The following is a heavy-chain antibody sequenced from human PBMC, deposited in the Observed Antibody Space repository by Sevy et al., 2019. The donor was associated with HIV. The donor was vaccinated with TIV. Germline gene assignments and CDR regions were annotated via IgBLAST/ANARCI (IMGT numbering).Heavy chain of an antibody. CDR2: INQDGSKN. D-gene: IGHD2-15*01. J-gene: IGHJ4*02. CDR1: GFTFSGYW. CDR3: AREGAGGFDY. V-gene: IGHV3-7*01. Sequence: GGSLRLSCAASGFTFSGYWMSWVRQVPGKGLQWVASINQDGSKNEFVDSVKGRFTISRDNPKNSVYLQMNSLRAEDTAVYYCAREGAGGFDYWGQGTLVTVSS.